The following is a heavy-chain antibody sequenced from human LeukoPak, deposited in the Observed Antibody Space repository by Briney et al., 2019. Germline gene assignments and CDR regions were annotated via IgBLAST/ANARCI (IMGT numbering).Heavy chain of an antibody. CDR3: AQDWIGGVIVTGY. D-gene: IGHD3-16*02. CDR2: ISSSSSYI. Sequence: GGSLRLSCAASGFTFSSYSMNWVRQAPGKGLEWVSSISSSSSYIYYADSVKGRFTISRDNAKNSLYLQMNSLRAEDTAVYYCAQDWIGGVIVTGYWGQGTLVTVSS. V-gene: IGHV3-21*04. CDR1: GFTFSSYS. J-gene: IGHJ4*02.